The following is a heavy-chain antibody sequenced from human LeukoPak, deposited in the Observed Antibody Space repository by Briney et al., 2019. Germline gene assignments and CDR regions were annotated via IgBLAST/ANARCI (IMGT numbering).Heavy chain of an antibody. J-gene: IGHJ4*02. D-gene: IGHD3-10*01. V-gene: IGHV4-61*02. CDR3: ASSQLGVSGSPIDY. CDR1: GDSISSGPYY. Sequence: SETLSLTCTVSGDSISSGPYYWGWIRQPPGKGLEWIGRIYTSGSTNYNPSLKSRVTISVDTSKNQFSLKLSSVTAADTAVYYCASSQLGVSGSPIDYWGQGTLVTVSS. CDR2: IYTSGST.